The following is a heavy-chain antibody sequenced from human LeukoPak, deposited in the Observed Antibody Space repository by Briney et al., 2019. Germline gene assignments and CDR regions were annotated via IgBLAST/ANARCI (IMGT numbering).Heavy chain of an antibody. D-gene: IGHD3-10*01. V-gene: IGHV4-39*07. Sequence: SETLSLTCTVSGGSISSSSYYWGWIRQPPGKGLEWIGSIYYSGSTYYNPSLKSRVTMSVDTSKNLFSLKLSSVTAADTAVYYCARDFSGSSSDYWGQGTLVTVSS. CDR3: ARDFSGSSSDY. CDR1: GGSISSSSYY. CDR2: IYYSGST. J-gene: IGHJ4*02.